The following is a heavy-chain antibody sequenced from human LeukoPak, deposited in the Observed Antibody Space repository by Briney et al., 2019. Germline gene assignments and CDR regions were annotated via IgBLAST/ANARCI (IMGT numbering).Heavy chain of an antibody. CDR2: IWYDGSKK. Sequence: GGSLRLSCAASGFIFDTYGMHWVRQAPGKGLEWVAVIWYDGSKKYYADSVKGRFTISRDNAKNTLYLQMNSLTAEDTAVYYCAREATTMVRALDYWGHGTLVTVSS. CDR1: GFIFDTYG. CDR3: AREATTMVRALDY. D-gene: IGHD3-10*01. J-gene: IGHJ4*01. V-gene: IGHV3-33*01.